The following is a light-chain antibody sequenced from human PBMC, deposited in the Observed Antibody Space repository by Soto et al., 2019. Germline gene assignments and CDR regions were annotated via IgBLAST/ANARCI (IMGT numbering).Light chain of an antibody. CDR2: SNN. J-gene: IGLJ1*01. CDR3: AAWDDSLNGDV. CDR1: SSNIGNNN. Sequence: QSVLTQPPSASGTPGQRVTISCSGSSSNIGNNNVNWFQQLPGTAPKLLIYSNNQRPSGVPDRFSGAKSGTSASLAISGLQSEDKADYYCAAWDDSLNGDVFGTGTKLTVL. V-gene: IGLV1-44*01.